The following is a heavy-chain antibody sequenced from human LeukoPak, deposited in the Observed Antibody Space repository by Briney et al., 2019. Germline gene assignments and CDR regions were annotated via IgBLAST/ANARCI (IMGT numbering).Heavy chain of an antibody. CDR3: ARGDKAHLDYGDYVFDY. Sequence: SVKVSCKASGGTFSSYAISWVRQAPGQGLEWMGGIIPIFGTANYAQKFQGRVTITADKSTSTAYMELSSLRSEDTAVYYCARGDKAHLDYGDYVFDYWGQGTLVTVSS. CDR1: GGTFSSYA. D-gene: IGHD4-17*01. V-gene: IGHV1-69*06. CDR2: IIPIFGTA. J-gene: IGHJ4*02.